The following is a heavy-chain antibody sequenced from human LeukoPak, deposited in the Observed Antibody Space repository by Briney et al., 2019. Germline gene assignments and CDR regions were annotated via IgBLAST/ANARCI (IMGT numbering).Heavy chain of an antibody. V-gene: IGHV3-66*01. Sequence: PGGSLRLSCAASGFTFSSYSMNWVRRAPGKGLEWVSVIYSGGSTYYADSVKGRFTISRDNSKNTLNLQMNSLRAEDAAVYYCARGYSSDNWGQGTLVTVSS. J-gene: IGHJ4*02. CDR2: IYSGGST. D-gene: IGHD2-21*01. CDR1: GFTFSSYS. CDR3: ARGYSSDN.